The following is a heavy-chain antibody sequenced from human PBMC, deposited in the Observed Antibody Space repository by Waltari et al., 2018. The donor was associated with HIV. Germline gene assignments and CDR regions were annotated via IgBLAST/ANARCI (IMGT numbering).Heavy chain of an antibody. Sequence: EVQLVESGGGLVQPGGSLRLSCAASGFTFSSDWMSGVRQAPGKGLEWVANIKQDGSEKYYVDSVKGRFTISRDNAKNSLYLQMNSLRAEDTAVYYCARDLEQWLVGYWGQGTLVTVSS. CDR3: ARDLEQWLVGY. J-gene: IGHJ4*02. CDR1: GFTFSSDW. CDR2: IKQDGSEK. D-gene: IGHD6-19*01. V-gene: IGHV3-7*04.